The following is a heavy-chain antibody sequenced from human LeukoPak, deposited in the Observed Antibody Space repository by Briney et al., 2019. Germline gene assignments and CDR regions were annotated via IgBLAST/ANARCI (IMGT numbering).Heavy chain of an antibody. Sequence: ASVKVSCKASGYTFTSYGISWVRQAPGQGLEWMGWISAYNGNTNYAQKLQGRVTMTTDTSTSTAYMELRSLRSDDTAVYYCARADPSSSWEEDCFDYWGQGTLVTVSS. D-gene: IGHD6-13*01. J-gene: IGHJ4*02. V-gene: IGHV1-18*01. CDR3: ARADPSSSWEEDCFDY. CDR1: GYTFTSYG. CDR2: ISAYNGNT.